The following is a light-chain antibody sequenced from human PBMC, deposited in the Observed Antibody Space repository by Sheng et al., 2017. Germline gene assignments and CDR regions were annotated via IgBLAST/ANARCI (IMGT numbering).Light chain of an antibody. Sequence: EIVLTQSPGTLSLSPGERATLSCRASQSISSSYLAWYQQKPGQTPRLLIYGASSRATGIPDRFSGSGSGTDFTLTISRLEPEDFAVYYCQQYGSSPLITFGGGTEGGDQT. J-gene: IGKJ4*01. CDR1: QSISSSY. CDR3: QQYGSSPLIT. V-gene: IGKV3-20*01. CDR2: GAS.